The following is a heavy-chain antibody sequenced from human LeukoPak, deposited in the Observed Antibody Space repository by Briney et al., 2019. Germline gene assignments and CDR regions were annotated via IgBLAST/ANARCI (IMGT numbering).Heavy chain of an antibody. CDR1: GFTFSSYG. D-gene: IGHD3-10*01. V-gene: IGHV3-30*02. Sequence: GGSLRLACAASGFTFSSYGMHWVRQAPGKGLDWVAFIRYEGSNKYYADSVKGRVTISRDNSKKTLYLQMNSLRAEDTAVYYCAKNRNYGSGSYEGGYWGQGTLVTVSS. CDR3: AKNRNYGSGSYEGGY. CDR2: IRYEGSNK. J-gene: IGHJ4*02.